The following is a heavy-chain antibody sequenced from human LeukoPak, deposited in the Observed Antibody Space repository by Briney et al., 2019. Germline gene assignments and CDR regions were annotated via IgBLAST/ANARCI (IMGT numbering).Heavy chain of an antibody. D-gene: IGHD4-17*01. CDR2: IYWDYDK. CDR1: GFSLTTSGVG. J-gene: IGHJ5*01. CDR3: AHRTASGEFDS. V-gene: IGHV2-5*02. Sequence: SGPTLVKPTQTLTLTCTFSGFSLTTSGVGVGWIRQPPGKALEWLALIYWDYDKNYSPSLKSRLTITQDTSKHQVVLAMTNMDPVDTATYYWAHRTASGEFDSWGQGTLVTVSS.